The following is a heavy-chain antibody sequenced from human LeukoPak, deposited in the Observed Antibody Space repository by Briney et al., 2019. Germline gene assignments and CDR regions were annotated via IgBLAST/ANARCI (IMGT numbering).Heavy chain of an antibody. Sequence: ASVKVSCKVSGYTLTELSMHWVRQAPGQGLEWMGWINAGDGNIKYSQDFQGRVTITRDTSASTAYMDLSSLRSEDVAVYYCARDVSVATYYFDYWGQGTLVTVSS. D-gene: IGHD5-12*01. J-gene: IGHJ4*02. CDR2: INAGDGNI. V-gene: IGHV1-3*03. CDR1: GYTLTELS. CDR3: ARDVSVATYYFDY.